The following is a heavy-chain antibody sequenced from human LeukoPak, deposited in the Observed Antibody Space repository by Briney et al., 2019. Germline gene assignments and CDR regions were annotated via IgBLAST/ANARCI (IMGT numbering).Heavy chain of an antibody. V-gene: IGHV4-39*07. D-gene: IGHD6-6*01. CDR1: DDSISGSRYY. CDR3: ARGVSYGSSHFDY. Sequence: PSETLSLTCTVSDDSISGSRYYWGWIRLPPGTGLEWIGSVFYSGSTYYNPSLKSRVAISLDTSKSQFSLRLSSVTAADTAVYYCARGVSYGSSHFDYWGQGTRVTVSS. CDR2: VFYSGST. J-gene: IGHJ4*02.